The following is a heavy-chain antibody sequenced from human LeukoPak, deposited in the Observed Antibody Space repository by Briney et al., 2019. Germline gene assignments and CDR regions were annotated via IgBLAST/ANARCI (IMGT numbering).Heavy chain of an antibody. J-gene: IGHJ3*02. CDR3: ARGLYSSSWYLRAFDI. CDR1: GYTFTSYA. CDR2: INTNTGNP. Sequence: ASVKVSCKASGYTFTSYAMNWVRQAPGQGLEWMGCINTNTGNPTYAQGFTGRFVFSLDTSVSTAYLQISSLKAEDTAVYYCARGLYSSSWYLRAFDIWGQGTMVAVSS. V-gene: IGHV7-4-1*02. D-gene: IGHD6-13*01.